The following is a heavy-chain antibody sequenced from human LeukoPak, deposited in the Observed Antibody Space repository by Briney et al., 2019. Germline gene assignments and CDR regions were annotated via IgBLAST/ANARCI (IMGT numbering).Heavy chain of an antibody. V-gene: IGHV4-34*01. J-gene: IGHJ4*02. CDR1: GGSFSGYY. D-gene: IGHD3-10*01. Sequence: SETLSLTCAVYGGSFSGYYWSWIRQPPGKGLEWIGEINHSGSTNYNPSLKSRVTISVDTSKNQFSLKLSYVTAADTAVYYCARVTGSGAGYWGQGTLVTVSS. CDR3: ARVTGSGAGY. CDR2: INHSGST.